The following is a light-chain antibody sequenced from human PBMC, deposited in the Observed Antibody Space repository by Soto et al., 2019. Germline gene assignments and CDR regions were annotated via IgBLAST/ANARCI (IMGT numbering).Light chain of an antibody. CDR3: RQYNTYWT. Sequence: DIQISHSPSTLSGSVGDRVTITCRASQTISSWLAWYQQKPGKAPKLLIYKASTLKSGVPSRFSGSGSGTEFTLTISSLQPDDFATYYCRQYNTYWTFGQGTKVDIK. CDR2: KAS. CDR1: QTISSW. V-gene: IGKV1-5*03. J-gene: IGKJ1*01.